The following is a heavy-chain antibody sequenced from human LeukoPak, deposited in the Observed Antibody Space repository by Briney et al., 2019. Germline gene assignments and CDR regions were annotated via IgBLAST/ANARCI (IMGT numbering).Heavy chain of an antibody. Sequence: PGGSLRLSCAVSGFSIGSSWMSWVRQTPGKGLEWVGRIKSKTDGGTTDYAAPVKGRFTISRDDSKNTLYLQMNSLKTEDTAVYYCTTDLVSAMGYYDSSGYYNFDYWGQGTLVTVSS. D-gene: IGHD3-22*01. CDR1: GFSIGSSW. V-gene: IGHV3-15*01. J-gene: IGHJ4*02. CDR3: TTDLVSAMGYYDSSGYYNFDY. CDR2: IKSKTDGGTT.